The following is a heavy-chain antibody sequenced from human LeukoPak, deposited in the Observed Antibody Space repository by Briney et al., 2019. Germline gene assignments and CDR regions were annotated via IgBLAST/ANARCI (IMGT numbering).Heavy chain of an antibody. V-gene: IGHV3-30*04. Sequence: GGSLRLSCAASGFTFSSYAMHWVRQAPGKGLEWVAVISYDGSNKYYADSVQGRFTISRDNSKNTLYLQMNSRRAEDTAVYYCAREDVVVTAVYYYYYGMDVWGQGTTVTVSS. CDR1: GFTFSSYA. J-gene: IGHJ6*02. CDR3: AREDVVVTAVYYYYYGMDV. CDR2: ISYDGSNK. D-gene: IGHD2-21*02.